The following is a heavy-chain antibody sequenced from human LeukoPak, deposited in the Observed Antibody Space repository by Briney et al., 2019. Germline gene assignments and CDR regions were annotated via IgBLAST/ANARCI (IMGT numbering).Heavy chain of an antibody. D-gene: IGHD1-26*01. J-gene: IGHJ4*02. Sequence: ASVRVSCKASGYTFTGYYMHWVRQAPGQGPEWMGWLNPDSGGTNYAQNFQARVTMTRDTSITTAYMELTRLTSDDTAVYYCARGAHSGSYFLIDYWGQGTLDTVSS. CDR2: LNPDSGGT. CDR1: GYTFTGYY. V-gene: IGHV1-2*02. CDR3: ARGAHSGSYFLIDY.